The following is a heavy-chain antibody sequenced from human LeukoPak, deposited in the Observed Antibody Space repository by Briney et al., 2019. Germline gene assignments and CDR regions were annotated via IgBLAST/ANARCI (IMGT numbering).Heavy chain of an antibody. CDR3: AKNLEQWLAEIDY. Sequence: HPGGSLRLSCAASGFTFSTYGMNWVRQAPGKGLEWVSAISGSGGSTYYADSVKGRFTISRDNSKNTLYLQMNSLRAEDTAVYYCAKNLEQWLAEIDYWGQGTLVTVSS. CDR1: GFTFSTYG. J-gene: IGHJ4*02. CDR2: ISGSGGST. V-gene: IGHV3-23*01. D-gene: IGHD6-19*01.